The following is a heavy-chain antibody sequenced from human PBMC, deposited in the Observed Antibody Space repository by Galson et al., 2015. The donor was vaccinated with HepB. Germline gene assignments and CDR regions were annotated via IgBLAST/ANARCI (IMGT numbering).Heavy chain of an antibody. CDR2: VSSSSSYT. Sequence: SLRLSCAASGFTFSDYYMSWIRQAPGKGLEWVSYVSSSSSYTNYADSVKGRFTISRDNAKNSLYLQMNSLRAEDTAVYYCARTISSVSDYWGQGTLVTVSS. CDR1: GFTFSDYY. V-gene: IGHV3-11*03. D-gene: IGHD5/OR15-5a*01. J-gene: IGHJ4*02. CDR3: ARTISSVSDY.